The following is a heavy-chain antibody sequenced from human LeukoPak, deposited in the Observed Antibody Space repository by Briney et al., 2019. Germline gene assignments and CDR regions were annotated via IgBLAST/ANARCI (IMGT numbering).Heavy chain of an antibody. J-gene: IGHJ4*02. CDR2: IYTSGST. D-gene: IGHD6-19*01. V-gene: IGHV4-59*10. Sequence: PSETLSLTCAVYGGSFSGYYWSWIRQPAGKGLEWIGRIYTSGSTNYNPSLKSRVTMSVDTSKNQFSLKLSSVTAADTAVYYCARVPSGWTYYFDYWGQGTLVTVSS. CDR1: GGSFSGYY. CDR3: ARVPSGWTYYFDY.